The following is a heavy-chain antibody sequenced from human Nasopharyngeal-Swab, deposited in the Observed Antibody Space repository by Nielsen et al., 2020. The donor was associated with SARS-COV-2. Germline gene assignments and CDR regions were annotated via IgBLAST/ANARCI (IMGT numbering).Heavy chain of an antibody. CDR2: ISSSSSTI. J-gene: IGHJ3*02. CDR3: ARDWESRITIFGVVIKRAFDI. Sequence: GESLKISCATSGFTFVNYPMSWIRQAPGKGLEWVSYISSSSSTIYYADSVKGRFTISRDNAKNSLYLQMNSLRDEDTAVYYCARDWESRITIFGVVIKRAFDIWGQGTMVTVSS. V-gene: IGHV3-48*02. D-gene: IGHD3-3*01. CDR1: GFTFVNYP.